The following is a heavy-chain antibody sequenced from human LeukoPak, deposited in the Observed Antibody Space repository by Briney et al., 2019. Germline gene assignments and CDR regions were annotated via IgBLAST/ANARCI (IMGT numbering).Heavy chain of an antibody. V-gene: IGHV3-48*01. CDR2: ISSSSSTI. J-gene: IGHJ4*02. D-gene: IGHD2-2*01. CDR1: GFTFSNYI. Sequence: GGSLRLSCAAFGFTFSNYIMNWVRQAPGKGLEWVSYISSSSSTIYYADSVKGRFTISRDNSKNTLYLQMNSLRAEDTAVYYCARPDCSSTSCYKPFDYWGQGTLVTVSS. CDR3: ARPDCSSTSCYKPFDY.